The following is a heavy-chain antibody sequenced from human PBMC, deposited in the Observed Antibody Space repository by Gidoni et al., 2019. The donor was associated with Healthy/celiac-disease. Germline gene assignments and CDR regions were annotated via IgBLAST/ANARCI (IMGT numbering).Heavy chain of an antibody. CDR2: INHNSGGT. CDR1: GYPFTGYY. CDR3: ARVSWVIENWFDP. D-gene: IGHD3-22*01. Sequence: QVQLVQSGVEVKKRGASVQVYCEASGYPFTGYYMHWVRQAPGQGLEWMGRINHNSGGTNYAQKFQGRVTMTRETSISTAYMELGRLRSDDTAVYYCARVSWVIENWFDPWGQGTLVTVSS. V-gene: IGHV1-2*06. J-gene: IGHJ5*02.